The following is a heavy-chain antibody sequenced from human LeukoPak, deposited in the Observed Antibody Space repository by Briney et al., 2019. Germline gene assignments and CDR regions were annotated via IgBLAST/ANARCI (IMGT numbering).Heavy chain of an antibody. V-gene: IGHV1-18*01. CDR2: ISAYNGNT. Sequence: GASVKVSCKASGYTFTSYGISWVRQAPGQGLEWMGWISAYNGNTNYAQKLQGRVTMTTDTSTSTAYMELRSLRSDDTAVYYCARWAAFYYDSSGYWYAFDIWGQGTMVTVSS. CDR3: ARWAAFYYDSSGYWYAFDI. D-gene: IGHD3-22*01. J-gene: IGHJ3*02. CDR1: GYTFTSYG.